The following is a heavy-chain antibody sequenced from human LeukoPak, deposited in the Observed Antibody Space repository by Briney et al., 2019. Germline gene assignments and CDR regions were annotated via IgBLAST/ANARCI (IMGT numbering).Heavy chain of an antibody. CDR2: NYYSGST. D-gene: IGHD2-15*01. CDR1: GGSISSSSYY. CDR3: ALVVAATGPFFY. V-gene: IGHV4-39*01. Sequence: SETLSLTCTVSGGSISSSSYYWGWIRQPPGKGLEWIGSNYYSGSTYYNPSLKSRVTISVDTSKNQFSLKLSSVTAADTAVYYCALVVAATGPFFYWGQGTLVTVSS. J-gene: IGHJ4*02.